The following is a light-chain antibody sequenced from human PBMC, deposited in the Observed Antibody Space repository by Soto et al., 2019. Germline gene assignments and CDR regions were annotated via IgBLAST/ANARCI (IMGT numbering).Light chain of an antibody. CDR3: QKYNSAPRT. Sequence: DIQMTQSPSSLSASVGDRVTITCRASQGISNYLAWYQQKPGKVPKLLIYAASTLQSGVTSRFSGSGSGTVFTLNISSLQPEDAATYYCQKYNSAPRTFGQGTKVEIK. J-gene: IGKJ1*01. V-gene: IGKV1-27*01. CDR2: AAS. CDR1: QGISNY.